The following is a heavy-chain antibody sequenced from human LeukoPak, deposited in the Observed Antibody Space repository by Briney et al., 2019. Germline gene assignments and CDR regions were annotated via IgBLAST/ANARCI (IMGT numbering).Heavy chain of an antibody. Sequence: PSETLSLTCAVYGGSFSGYYWSWIRQPPGKGLEWIGEISHSGSTNYNPSLKSRVTISVDTSKTQFSLKLSSVTAADTAVYYCARHHHARVWELLDAFDIWGQGTMVTVSS. V-gene: IGHV4-34*01. CDR3: ARHHHARVWELLDAFDI. CDR2: ISHSGST. CDR1: GGSFSGYY. D-gene: IGHD2-15*01. J-gene: IGHJ3*02.